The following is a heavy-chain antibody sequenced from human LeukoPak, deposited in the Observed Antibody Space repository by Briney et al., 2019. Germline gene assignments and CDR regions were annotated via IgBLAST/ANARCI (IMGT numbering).Heavy chain of an antibody. CDR2: IYHSGST. J-gene: IGHJ4*02. D-gene: IGHD5-12*01. CDR1: GGSISSYY. Sequence: PSETLSLTCTVSGGSISSYYWSWIRQPPGKGLEWIGYIYHSGSTNYNPSLKSRVTISVDTSKNQFSLKLSSVTAADTAVYYCARVTGDGYNDWGQGTLVTVSS. V-gene: IGHV4-59*01. CDR3: ARVTGDGYND.